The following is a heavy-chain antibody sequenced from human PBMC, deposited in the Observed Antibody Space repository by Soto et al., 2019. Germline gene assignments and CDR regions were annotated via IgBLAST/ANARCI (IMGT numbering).Heavy chain of an antibody. V-gene: IGHV3-23*01. D-gene: IGHD2-15*01. J-gene: IGHJ4*02. CDR2: ISKSGIST. CDR3: AKGSLVAWGYCSGPTCYFDY. CDR1: GFTFSTHA. Sequence: EVQLWESGCGWVQPGGSLSLSCAASGFTFSTHAMSWVRQAPGKGLEWVSGISKSGISTYYADSGKGRFTFSRDNSNNPLYLQMNSLRVDDTAIYYCAKGSLVAWGYCSGPTCYFDYWGQGTLVTVSS.